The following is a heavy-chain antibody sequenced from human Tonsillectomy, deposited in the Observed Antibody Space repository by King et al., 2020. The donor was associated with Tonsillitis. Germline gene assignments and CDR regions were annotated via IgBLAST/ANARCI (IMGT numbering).Heavy chain of an antibody. CDR1: GFTFSNYV. V-gene: IGHV3-23*04. D-gene: IGHD2-8*01. Sequence: VQLVESGGGLVQPGGSLRLSCAASGFTFSNYVMSWVRQAPGKGLEWVAGISGSGSTTYYADSVRGRLTISRDNSKNTLYLQMNSLRAEDTAVYYCAKMFDIFLVAYAFEYGGQGPLVPFSS. CDR2: ISGSGSTT. J-gene: IGHJ4*02. CDR3: AKMFDIFLVAYAFEY.